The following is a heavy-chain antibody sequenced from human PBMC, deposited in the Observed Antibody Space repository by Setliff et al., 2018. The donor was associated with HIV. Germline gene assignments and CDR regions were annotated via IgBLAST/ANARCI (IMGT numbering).Heavy chain of an antibody. V-gene: IGHV4-34*01. J-gene: IGHJ6*03. CDR2: IQHSGRT. CDR1: GGSFSGYC. D-gene: IGHD6-13*01. Sequence: SETLSLTCAVYGGSFSGYCWCWIRQPPGKGLEWIGEIQHSGRTNYNANLRGRVTTSVDTSKNQFSLRLSSVTAAATAVYYCSRVSCSSWYSIPRYYYYSIDVWGNGTTVTVSS. CDR3: SRVSCSSWYSIPRYYYYSIDV.